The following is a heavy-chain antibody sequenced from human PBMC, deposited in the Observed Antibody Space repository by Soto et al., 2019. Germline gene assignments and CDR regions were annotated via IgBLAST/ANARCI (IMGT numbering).Heavy chain of an antibody. Sequence: EVQLLDSGGGLVQPGGSLRLSCAASGYSFSTYAMSWVRQAPGKGLEWVSALSGTGGNTFYADSVKGRFTISRDNSKNTLYLQMTSRRDEDTDVYYCAKERMASDYADYWGQGTLVTVSS. J-gene: IGHJ4*02. D-gene: IGHD2-2*01. V-gene: IGHV3-23*01. CDR2: LSGTGGNT. CDR1: GYSFSTYA. CDR3: AKERMASDYADY.